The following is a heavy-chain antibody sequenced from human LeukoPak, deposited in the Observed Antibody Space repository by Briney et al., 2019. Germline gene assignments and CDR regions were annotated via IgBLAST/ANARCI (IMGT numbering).Heavy chain of an antibody. CDR3: TRDQTPYY. CDR1: GFTFGDYA. J-gene: IGHJ4*02. Sequence: GGSLRLSCTASGFTFGDYAVTWVRQAPGKGLEWVGFIASETYGGAAEYAASVKCRFTISRDDSNSIAYLQMNSLKTEDTAVYYCTRDQTPYYWGQGTLVTVSS. V-gene: IGHV3-49*04. CDR2: IASETYGGAA.